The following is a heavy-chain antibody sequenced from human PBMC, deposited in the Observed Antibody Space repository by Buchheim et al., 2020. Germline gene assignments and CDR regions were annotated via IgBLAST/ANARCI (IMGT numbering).Heavy chain of an antibody. CDR3: ARVPTTIAAAGTSFLFDY. V-gene: IGHV1-2*04. CDR1: GYTFTGYY. Sequence: QVQLVQSGAEVKKPGASVKVSCKASGYTFTGYYMHWVRQAPGQGPEWMGWINPNSGGTNYAQKFQGWVTMTRDTSISTAYMELSRLRADDTAVYYCARVPTTIAAAGTSFLFDYWGQGTL. J-gene: IGHJ4*02. D-gene: IGHD6-13*01. CDR2: INPNSGGT.